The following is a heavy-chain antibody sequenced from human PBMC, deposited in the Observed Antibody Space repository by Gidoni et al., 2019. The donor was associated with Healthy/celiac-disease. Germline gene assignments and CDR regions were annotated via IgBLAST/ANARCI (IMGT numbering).Heavy chain of an antibody. J-gene: IGHJ6*03. CDR3: AREVTGTTPWDYYYYMDV. CDR2: IYYSGST. D-gene: IGHD1-7*01. V-gene: IGHV4-30-4*01. CDR1: GGSISSGDYY. Sequence: SGGSISSGDYYWSWIRQPPGKGLEWIGYIYYSGSTNYNPSLKSRVTISVDTSKNQFSLKLSSVTAADTAVYYCAREVTGTTPWDYYYYMDVWGKGTTVTVSS.